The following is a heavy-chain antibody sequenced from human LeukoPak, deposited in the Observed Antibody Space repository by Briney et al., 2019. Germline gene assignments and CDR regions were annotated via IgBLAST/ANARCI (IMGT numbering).Heavy chain of an antibody. V-gene: IGHV4-34*01. D-gene: IGHD2-2*01. CDR2: INHSGST. Sequence: SETLSLTCAVYGGSFSGYYWSWIRQPPGKGLEWIGEINHSGSTNYNPSLKSRVTISVDTSKSQFSLKLSSVTAADTAVYYCARGRVVVPAADYYYYYYMDVWGKGTTVTVSS. CDR3: ARGRVVVPAADYYYYYYMDV. CDR1: GGSFSGYY. J-gene: IGHJ6*03.